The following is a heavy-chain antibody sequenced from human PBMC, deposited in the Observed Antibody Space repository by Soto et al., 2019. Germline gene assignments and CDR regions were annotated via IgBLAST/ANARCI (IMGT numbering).Heavy chain of an antibody. CDR2: IYHSGST. V-gene: IGHV4-4*02. CDR3: ASKDYADYGWFDP. D-gene: IGHD4-17*01. J-gene: IGHJ5*02. CDR1: GGSISSSKW. Sequence: QLQLQESGPGLVKPSGTLSLTCDVSGGSISSSKWWSWVRQPPGKGLEWIGEIYHSGSTNYNSSLKSRVTISVDKSKNQFSLKLSSVTAADTALYYCASKDYADYGWFDPWGQGTLVTVSS.